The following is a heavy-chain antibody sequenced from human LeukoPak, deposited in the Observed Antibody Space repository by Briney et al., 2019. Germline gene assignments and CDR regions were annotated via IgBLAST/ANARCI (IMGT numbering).Heavy chain of an antibody. V-gene: IGHV3-7*01. CDR3: ARGRWAPFDC. J-gene: IGHJ4*02. D-gene: IGHD6-13*01. CDR1: GFTSSDYW. CDR2: IKQDGSEK. Sequence: GGSLRLSCAASGFTSSDYWMHWVRQAPGKGLEWVANIKQDGSEKNYVASVKGRFTISRDNAKNSLYLQMNSLRAEDTALYYCARGRWAPFDCWGQGTLVTVSS.